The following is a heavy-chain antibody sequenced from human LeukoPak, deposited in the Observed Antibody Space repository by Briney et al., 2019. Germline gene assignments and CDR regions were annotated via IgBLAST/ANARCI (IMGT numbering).Heavy chain of an antibody. Sequence: GGSLRLSCAASGFTFNNYWMHWVRQAPGKGLGWVARTNTLGTSANYADSAKGRFINSRDKANNTLYLQISGLRDEERGVYYALAGYYYYYIDVWGKETTVSVSS. J-gene: IGHJ6*03. D-gene: IGHD6-13*01. CDR3: LAGYYYYYIDV. CDR1: GFTFNNYW. CDR2: TNTLGTSA. V-gene: IGHV3-74*01.